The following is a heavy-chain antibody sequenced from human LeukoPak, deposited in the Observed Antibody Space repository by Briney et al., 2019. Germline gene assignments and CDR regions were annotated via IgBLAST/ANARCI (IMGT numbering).Heavy chain of an antibody. CDR3: ATFGGGLQGSYSSNDAFDI. V-gene: IGHV1-18*01. J-gene: IGHJ3*02. CDR1: GYTFNNYG. Sequence: ASVKVSCKASGYTFNNYGISWVRQAPGQGLEWMAWISAYNGNTNYALKLRGRVTMTRDTSTSTAYMELRSLRSEDTAVYYCATFGGGLQGSYSSNDAFDIWGQGTMVTVSS. D-gene: IGHD1-26*01. CDR2: ISAYNGNT.